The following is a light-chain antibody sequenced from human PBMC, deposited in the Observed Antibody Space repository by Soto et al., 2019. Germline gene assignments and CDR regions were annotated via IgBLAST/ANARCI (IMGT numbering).Light chain of an antibody. J-gene: IGKJ1*01. V-gene: IGKV1-5*03. CDR3: QQYSDNWT. Sequence: DIQMTQSPSPLSASVGDRVTITCRASQSISSWLAWYQQKPGTAPNLLIYKASTLQGGVRSRFSGSGSGTEFTLTISSLQPDDSAIYYCQQYSDNWTFGQGTKVEIK. CDR1: QSISSW. CDR2: KAS.